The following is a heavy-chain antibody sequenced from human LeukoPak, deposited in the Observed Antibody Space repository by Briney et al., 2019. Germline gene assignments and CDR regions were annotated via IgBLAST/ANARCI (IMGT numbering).Heavy chain of an antibody. CDR2: INWNGGST. CDR3: ARVWFGEPLRFDP. V-gene: IGHV3-20*04. CDR1: GFTFDDYG. D-gene: IGHD3-10*01. Sequence: GGSLRLSCAASGFTFDDYGMSRVRQAPGKGLEWVSGINWNGGSTGYADSAKGRFTISRDNAKNSLYLQMNSLRAEDTALYYCARVWFGEPLRFDPWGQGTLVTVSS. J-gene: IGHJ5*02.